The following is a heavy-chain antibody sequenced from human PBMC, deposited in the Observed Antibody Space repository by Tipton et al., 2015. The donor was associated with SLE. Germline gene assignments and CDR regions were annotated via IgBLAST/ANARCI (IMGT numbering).Heavy chain of an antibody. V-gene: IGHV4-39*07. J-gene: IGHJ3*02. CDR1: GDSIVTSSHF. CDR3: ASHQSDYDFWSGYKPGAFDI. D-gene: IGHD3-3*01. Sequence: TLSLTCSVSGDSIVTSSHFWGWIRQPPGKELEWIGSIFFDGRTNYNPSLESRVTISIDTSKNLFSLKLSSVTAADTAVYYCASHQSDYDFWSGYKPGAFDIWGQGTMVTVSS. CDR2: IFFDGRT.